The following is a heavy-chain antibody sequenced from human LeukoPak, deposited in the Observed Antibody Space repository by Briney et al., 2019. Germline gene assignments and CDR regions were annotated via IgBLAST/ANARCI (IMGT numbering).Heavy chain of an antibody. CDR1: GGSISSSNYY. V-gene: IGHV4-39*07. CDR3: AGAGDFDS. D-gene: IGHD3-10*01. CDR2: IYYSGST. J-gene: IGHJ4*02. Sequence: PSETLSLTCTVSGGSISSSNYYWGWIRQPPGKGLEWIGSIYYSGSTYYNPSLKSRVSISMDTSKNQFSLKLSSVTAADTAVYFCAGAGDFDSWGQGTLVTVSS.